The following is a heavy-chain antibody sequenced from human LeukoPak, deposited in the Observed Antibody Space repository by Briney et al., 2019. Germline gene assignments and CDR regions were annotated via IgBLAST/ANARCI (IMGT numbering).Heavy chain of an antibody. D-gene: IGHD2-15*01. CDR2: INHSGST. CDR1: GXSFSGYY. Sequence: PSETLSLTWAVYGXSFSGYYWSWIRQPPGKGLEWIGEINHSGSTNYNPSLKSRVTISVDTSKNQFSLKLSSVTAADTAVYYCARGVGSHWYFDLWGRGTPVTVSS. V-gene: IGHV4-34*01. CDR3: ARGVGSHWYFDL. J-gene: IGHJ2*01.